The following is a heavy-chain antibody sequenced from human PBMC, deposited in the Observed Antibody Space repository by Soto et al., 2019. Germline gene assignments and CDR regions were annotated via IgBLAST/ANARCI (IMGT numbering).Heavy chain of an antibody. D-gene: IGHD5-18*01. CDR1: GFTFSSYS. Sequence: EVQLVESGGGLVQPGGSLRLSCAASGFTFSSYSMNWVRQAPGKGLEWVSYISSSSSTIYYADSVKGRFTISRDNAKNYLYLQLNSLVAEYTAVYYCAMGDGYSYVEGMDVWGQGTTVTVSS. CDR2: ISSSSSTI. J-gene: IGHJ6*02. V-gene: IGHV3-48*01. CDR3: AMGDGYSYVEGMDV.